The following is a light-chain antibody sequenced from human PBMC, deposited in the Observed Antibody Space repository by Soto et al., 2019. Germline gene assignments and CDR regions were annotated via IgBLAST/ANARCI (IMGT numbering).Light chain of an antibody. Sequence: EIVLTQSPATLSLPPGERATLSCRASQSVGSYLAWYQQKPGQAPRLLIYDASNRATGIPARFSGSGSGTDFTLTISSLEPEDFAVYYCQQRSNWPLTFGGGTKVEIK. CDR1: QSVGSY. CDR3: QQRSNWPLT. CDR2: DAS. V-gene: IGKV3-11*01. J-gene: IGKJ4*01.